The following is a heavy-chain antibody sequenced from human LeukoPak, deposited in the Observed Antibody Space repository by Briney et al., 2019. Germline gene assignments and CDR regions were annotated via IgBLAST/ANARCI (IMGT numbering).Heavy chain of an antibody. V-gene: IGHV4-39*01. Sequence: PETPSLTCTVSGGSIRSSSYYWGWIRQPPGKGLEWIGSLYYSRNTYYNPSLKSRVTISVDTSKSQFSLRLSSVTAADTAVYYCASHHYGMDVWGQGTTDTVSS. CDR3: ASHHYGMDV. CDR1: GGSIRSSSYY. CDR2: LYYSRNT. J-gene: IGHJ6*02.